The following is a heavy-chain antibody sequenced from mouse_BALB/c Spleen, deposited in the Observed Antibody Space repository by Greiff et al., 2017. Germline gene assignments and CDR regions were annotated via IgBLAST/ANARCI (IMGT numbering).Heavy chain of an antibody. D-gene: IGHD2-4*01. Sequence: EVQRVESGAELVKPGASVKLSCTASGFNIKDTYMHWVKQRPEQGLEWIGRIDPANGNTKYDPKFQGKATITADTSSNTAYLQLSSLTSEDTAVYYCAGSTMITTAFAYWGQGTLVTVSA. CDR2: IDPANGNT. V-gene: IGHV14-3*02. CDR1: GFNIKDTY. J-gene: IGHJ3*01. CDR3: AGSTMITTAFAY.